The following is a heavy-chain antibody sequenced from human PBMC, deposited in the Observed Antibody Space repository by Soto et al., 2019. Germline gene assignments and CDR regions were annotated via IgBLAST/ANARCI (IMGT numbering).Heavy chain of an antibody. D-gene: IGHD5-18*01. J-gene: IGHJ4*02. CDR3: ARIKSGYSYGSIIDF. CDR1: GGSINNFH. Sequence: SETLSLTCSVSGGSINNFHWSWIRQPPGKGLEWIGFVFYSGRTTYNPSLQSRVTISVDTSHNHFSLKLRPVTAADTATYYCARIKSGYSYGSIIDFWGQGKLVTVSS. CDR2: VFYSGRT. V-gene: IGHV4-59*01.